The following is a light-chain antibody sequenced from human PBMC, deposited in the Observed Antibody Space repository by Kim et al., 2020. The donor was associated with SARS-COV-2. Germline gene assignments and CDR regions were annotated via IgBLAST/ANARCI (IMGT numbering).Light chain of an antibody. CDR2: DVT. V-gene: IGLV2-14*03. CDR1: NSDIGGYNY. CDR3: SSYTSSKTWV. J-gene: IGLJ3*02. Sequence: GQWFTISCTGSNSDIGGYNYVSWYQQHPSKAPKLIIYDVTKRPSGVSDRFSGSKSGNTAYLIISGLQADDEADYYCSSYTSSKTWVFGGGTQLTVL.